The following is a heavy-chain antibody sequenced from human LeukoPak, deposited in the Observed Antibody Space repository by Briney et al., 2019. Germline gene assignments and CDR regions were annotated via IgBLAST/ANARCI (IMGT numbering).Heavy chain of an antibody. CDR3: ATLHSRYSSGWYSFPIQDY. CDR2: FDLEDGET. V-gene: IGHV1-24*01. Sequence: GASVKVSCKVSRYTLTELSMHWVRQAPGKGLEWMGGFDLEDGETIYAQKFQGRVTMTEDTSTDTAYMELSSLRSEDTAVYYCATLHSRYSSGWYSFPIQDYWGQGTLVTVSS. J-gene: IGHJ4*02. D-gene: IGHD6-19*01. CDR1: RYTLTELS.